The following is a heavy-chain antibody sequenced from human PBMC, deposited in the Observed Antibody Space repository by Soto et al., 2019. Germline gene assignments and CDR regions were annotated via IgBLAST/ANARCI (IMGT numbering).Heavy chain of an antibody. Sequence: EVQLVESGGGVVQPGGSLRLSCAASGFTFSDHWMHWVRQVPGKGLVWVARINSDGSTTTYADSVKGRFTISRANARNTLYLHMDSLRAGETALYYCARGYSSGPKYWGQGTLVTVSS. D-gene: IGHD6-19*01. V-gene: IGHV3-74*01. CDR3: ARGYSSGPKY. J-gene: IGHJ4*02. CDR1: GFTFSDHW. CDR2: INSDGSTT.